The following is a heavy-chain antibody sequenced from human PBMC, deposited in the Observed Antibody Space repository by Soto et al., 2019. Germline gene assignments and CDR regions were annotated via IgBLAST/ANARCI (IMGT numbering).Heavy chain of an antibody. J-gene: IGHJ4*02. CDR3: ARSSSGWFYFDY. CDR1: GGSISSYY. CDR2: IYYSGTI. V-gene: IGHV4-59*01. Sequence: SETLSLTCTVSGGSISSYYLSWIRQPPGKGLEWIGYIYYSGTINYNPSLKSRVTISVDTSKNQFSLKLSSVTAADTAVYYCARSSSGWFYFDYWAQGTLVTVSS. D-gene: IGHD6-19*01.